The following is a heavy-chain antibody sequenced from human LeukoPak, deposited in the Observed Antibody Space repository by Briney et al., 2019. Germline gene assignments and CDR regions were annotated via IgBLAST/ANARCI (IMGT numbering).Heavy chain of an antibody. V-gene: IGHV1-69*04. Sequence: ASVKVSCRASGGTFSSYAISWVRQAPGQGLEWMGRIIPIFGIANYAQKFQGRVTITADKSTNTAYMELSSLRSEDTAVYYCARGVRPTHCSSTSCYAPNWFDPWGQGTLVTVSS. J-gene: IGHJ5*02. CDR1: GGTFSSYA. CDR2: IIPIFGIA. CDR3: ARGVRPTHCSSTSCYAPNWFDP. D-gene: IGHD2-2*01.